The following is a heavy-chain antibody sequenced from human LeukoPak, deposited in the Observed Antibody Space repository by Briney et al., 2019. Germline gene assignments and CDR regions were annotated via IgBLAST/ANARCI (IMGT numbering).Heavy chain of an antibody. CDR1: GFTFSSYA. V-gene: IGHV3-23*01. CDR2: ISGSGRTT. D-gene: IGHD3-16*01. CDR3: AKDYGGVSNF. J-gene: IGHJ4*02. Sequence: GGSLRLSCAASGFTFSSYAMSWVRQAPGKGLEGVSAISGSGRTTYYADSVKGRFTISRDNSKNTLYLQMNSLRPEYTGLYYCAKDYGGVSNFWGQGTLVTVSS.